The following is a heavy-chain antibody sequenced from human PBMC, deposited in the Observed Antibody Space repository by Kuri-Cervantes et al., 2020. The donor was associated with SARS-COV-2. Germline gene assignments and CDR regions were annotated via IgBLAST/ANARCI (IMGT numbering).Heavy chain of an antibody. V-gene: IGHV3-21*01. J-gene: IGHJ4*02. CDR3: ARDKGLGYPFDY. CDR2: ISSSSSYI. D-gene: IGHD5-18*01. Sequence: LSLTCAASGFTFSSYSMNWVRQAPGKGLEWVSSISSSSSYIYYAGSVKGRFTISRDNAKNSLYLQMNSLRAEDTAVYYCARDKGLGYPFDYWGQGTLVTVSS. CDR1: GFTFSSYS.